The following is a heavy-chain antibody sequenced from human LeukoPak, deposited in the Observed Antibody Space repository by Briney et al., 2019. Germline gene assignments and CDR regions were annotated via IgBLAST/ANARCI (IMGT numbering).Heavy chain of an antibody. J-gene: IGHJ4*02. Sequence: SETLSLTCTVSGYSISSGYYWGWIRQPPGKGLEWIGSIYHGGSTYYNPSLKSRVTISVDTSKNQFSLKLSSVTAADTAVYARDSWPEVVRFDYWGQGTLVTVSS. CDR3: DSWPEVVRFDY. CDR2: IYHGGST. CDR1: GYSISSGYY. D-gene: IGHD1-14*01. V-gene: IGHV4-38-2*02.